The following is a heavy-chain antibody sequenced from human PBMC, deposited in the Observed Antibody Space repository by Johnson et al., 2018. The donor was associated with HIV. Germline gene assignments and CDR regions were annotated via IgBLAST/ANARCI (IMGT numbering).Heavy chain of an antibody. Sequence: MLLVESGGGVVQPGRSLRLSCAASGFTVSSNYMSWVRQAPGKGLEWVSVIYSGGSTYYADSVKGRFTISRDNSKNTLYLQMNSLRAEDTAVYYCAKWWFRELLPNAFDLWGQGTMVTVSS. D-gene: IGHD3-10*01. CDR2: IYSGGST. J-gene: IGHJ3*01. CDR1: GFTVSSNY. CDR3: AKWWFRELLPNAFDL. V-gene: IGHV3-66*02.